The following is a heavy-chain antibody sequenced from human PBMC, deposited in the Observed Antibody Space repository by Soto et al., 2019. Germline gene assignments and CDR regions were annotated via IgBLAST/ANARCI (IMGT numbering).Heavy chain of an antibody. D-gene: IGHD3-10*01. CDR2: IYPSGTT. V-gene: IGHV4-4*07. CDR3: ASDQGFGELTWFDP. J-gene: IGHJ5*02. CDR1: GGSISSHY. Sequence: SLTCTVSGGSISSHYWNWVRQPAGRGLEWIGRIYPSGTTNYNPSLRSRVAMSIDTSQSHFSLILTSVTAADTALYYCASDQGFGELTWFDPWGRGTLVTVSS.